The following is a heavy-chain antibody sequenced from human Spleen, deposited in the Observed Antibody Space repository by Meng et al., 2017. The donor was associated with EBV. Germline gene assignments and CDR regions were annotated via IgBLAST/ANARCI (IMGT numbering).Heavy chain of an antibody. CDR1: GFTFDDHS. V-gene: IGHV3-43*01. Sequence: VQLVEAGGGVVQPGGSLRLSCAASGFTFDDHSMHWVRQAPGKGLEWVSLITWDGGITFYADSVKGRFTISRDNSKHSLYLQMNSLRTEDTALYYCAYGDYGYSFDYWGQGTLVTVSS. J-gene: IGHJ4*02. CDR2: ITWDGGIT. CDR3: AYGDYGYSFDY. D-gene: IGHD4-17*01.